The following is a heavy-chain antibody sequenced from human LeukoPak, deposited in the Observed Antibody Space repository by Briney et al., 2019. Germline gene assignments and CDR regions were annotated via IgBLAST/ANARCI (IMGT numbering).Heavy chain of an antibody. Sequence: GGPVTLLCSASWFTYYNLPMLCPAQAPGKARVYILAPSNDGGSTYYANSVKGRFTISRDNSKNTLYLKMGSLRAEDMAVYYCARVRPIGRYLYDYWGQGTLVTVSS. CDR1: WFTYYNLP. D-gene: IGHD3-16*02. CDR2: PSNDGGST. J-gene: IGHJ4*02. V-gene: IGHV3-64*01. CDR3: ARVRPIGRYLYDY.